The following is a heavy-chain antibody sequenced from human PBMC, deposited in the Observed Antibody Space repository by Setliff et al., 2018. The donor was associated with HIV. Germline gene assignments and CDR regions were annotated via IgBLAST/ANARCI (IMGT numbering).Heavy chain of an antibody. CDR2: IYGDGSDP. V-gene: IGHV5-51*01. Sequence: PGESLKISCKGFGYKFTDYWVGWVRQMPGEGLEWMGVIYGDGSDPRYSPSFQGQVTISVDKSINTAYLRWTSLKASDTAMYYCASAITVAAGRSHSYYAMDVWGHGTTVTVSS. CDR1: GYKFTDYW. D-gene: IGHD1-20*01. J-gene: IGHJ6*02. CDR3: ASAITVAAGRSHSYYAMDV.